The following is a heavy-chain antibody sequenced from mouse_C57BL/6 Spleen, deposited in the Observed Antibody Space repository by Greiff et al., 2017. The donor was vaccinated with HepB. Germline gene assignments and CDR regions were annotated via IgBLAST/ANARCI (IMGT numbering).Heavy chain of an antibody. Sequence: EVMLVESGGGLVQPKGSLKLSCAASGFSFNTYAMNWVRQAPGKGLEWVARIRSKSNNYATYYADSVKDRFTISRDDSESMLYLQMNNLKTEDTAMYYCVRDYYGTNFDYWGQGTTLTVSS. V-gene: IGHV10-1*01. CDR2: IRSKSNNYAT. D-gene: IGHD1-1*01. J-gene: IGHJ2*01. CDR3: VRDYYGTNFDY. CDR1: GFSFNTYA.